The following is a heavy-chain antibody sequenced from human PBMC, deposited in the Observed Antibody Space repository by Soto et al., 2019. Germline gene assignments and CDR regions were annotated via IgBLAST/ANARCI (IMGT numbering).Heavy chain of an antibody. J-gene: IGHJ6*03. CDR2: IYYTGST. Sequence: SETLSLTCTFSGGSISSGGYYWNWIRQHPGKGLEWIGDIYYTGSTHYNPSLKSRVTITVDTSENQFSLKLSSVTAADTAVYYCARDQLSVTTGSLDYYYMDVWGKGTTVTVSS. CDR1: GGSISSGGYY. D-gene: IGHD4-17*01. V-gene: IGHV4-31*03. CDR3: ARDQLSVTTGSLDYYYMDV.